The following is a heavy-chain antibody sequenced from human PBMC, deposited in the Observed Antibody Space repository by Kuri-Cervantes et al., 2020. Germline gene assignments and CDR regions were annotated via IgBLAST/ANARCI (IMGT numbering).Heavy chain of an antibody. J-gene: IGHJ4*02. CDR1: GFTFSSYW. D-gene: IGHD1-1*01. Sequence: GESLKISCAASGFTFSSYWMHWVRQAPGKGLVWVAVIWYDGSNKYYADSVRGRFTISRDNAKNSLYLQMNSLRDEDTAVYYCARNNPQLMDGFWGQGTLVTVSS. CDR2: IWYDGSNK. V-gene: IGHV3-33*08. CDR3: ARNNPQLMDGF.